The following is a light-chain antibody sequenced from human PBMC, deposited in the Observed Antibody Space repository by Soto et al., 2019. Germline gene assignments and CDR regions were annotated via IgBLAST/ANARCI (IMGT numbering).Light chain of an antibody. CDR1: QSVSSY. V-gene: IGKV3-11*01. CDR3: QQRSNWPPT. CDR2: DAS. Sequence: EIVLTQSPATLSLSPGERATLSCRASQSVSSYLAWYQQKPGQAPRLLIYDASNRATGIPARFSGRGSGTDFTLTIIILVPEDFAVYYCQQRSNWPPTFGPGTKVDIK. J-gene: IGKJ3*01.